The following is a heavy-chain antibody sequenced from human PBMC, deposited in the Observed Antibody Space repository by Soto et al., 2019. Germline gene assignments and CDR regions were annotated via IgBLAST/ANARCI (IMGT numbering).Heavy chain of an antibody. Sequence: QVQLQQSGPRLVKPSETLSLTCTVSSGPDRSHNWGWIRQPPGRGLEWLGYVYYTGDTAYNPSLRGRVTISADTSTNDISLTLNSVTAADTAVYYCVRQGIDYLHGLVDVW. V-gene: IGHV4-59*08. CDR2: VYYTGDT. CDR1: SGPDRSHN. J-gene: IGHJ6*01. D-gene: IGHD4-17*01. CDR3: VRQGIDYLHGLVDV.